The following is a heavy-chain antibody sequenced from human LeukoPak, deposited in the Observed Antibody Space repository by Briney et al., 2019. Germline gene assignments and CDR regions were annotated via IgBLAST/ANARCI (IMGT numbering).Heavy chain of an antibody. D-gene: IGHD6-19*01. J-gene: IGHJ4*02. CDR3: AKDLSLWGSGWFYYFDY. CDR1: GFTFSSYA. CDR2: ISYDGSNK. V-gene: IGHV3-30-3*01. Sequence: GGSLRLSCAASGFTFSSYAMHWVRQAPGKGLEWVAVISYDGSNKYYADSVKGRFTIPRDNSKNTLYLQMNSLRAEDTAVYYCAKDLSLWGSGWFYYFDYWGQGTLVTVSS.